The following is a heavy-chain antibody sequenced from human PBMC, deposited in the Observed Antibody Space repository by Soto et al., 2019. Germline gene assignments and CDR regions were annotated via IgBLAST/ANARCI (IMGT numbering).Heavy chain of an antibody. CDR3: ARGGIVVVPAAMRSWNY. J-gene: IGHJ4*02. V-gene: IGHV4-34*01. CDR2: INHSGST. Sequence: QVQLQQWGAGLLKPSETLSLTCAVYGGSFSGYYWSWIRQPPGKGLEWIGEINHSGSTNYNPPLTSRVTISVDTSKNQFSLKLSSVTAADTAVYYCARGGIVVVPAAMRSWNYWGQGTLVTVSS. D-gene: IGHD2-2*01. CDR1: GGSFSGYY.